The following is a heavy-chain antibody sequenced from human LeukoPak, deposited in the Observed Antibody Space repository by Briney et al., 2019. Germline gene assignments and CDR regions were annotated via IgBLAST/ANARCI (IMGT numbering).Heavy chain of an antibody. CDR1: GFTFSSYG. J-gene: IGHJ4*02. CDR3: AKDRSPPGWELPDRPYFY. D-gene: IGHD1-26*01. Sequence: PGGSLRLSCAASGFTFSSYGMHWVRQAPGKGLEWVAFIRYDGSNKYYADSVKGRFTISRDNSKNTLYLQMNSLRAEDTAVYYCAKDRSPPGWELPDRPYFYGGQGTLVSVSS. CDR2: IRYDGSNK. V-gene: IGHV3-30*02.